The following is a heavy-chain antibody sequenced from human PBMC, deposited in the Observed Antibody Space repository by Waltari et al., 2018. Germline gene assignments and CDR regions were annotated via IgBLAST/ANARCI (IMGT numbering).Heavy chain of an antibody. Sequence: QVHLQESGPGLVKPSETLSLTCAVSGYLISSGHDWGWIRQPTGKPLDWIGTMLHGGPTYYNASLKSRATISADTSKNQFSLKLNSVTAADTAVYYCATQRAYYSGGFVSGFDYWGQGTLVSVSP. CDR1: GYLISSGHD. CDR3: ATQRAYYSGGFVSGFDY. V-gene: IGHV4-38-2*01. CDR2: MLHGGPT. D-gene: IGHD2-15*01. J-gene: IGHJ4*02.